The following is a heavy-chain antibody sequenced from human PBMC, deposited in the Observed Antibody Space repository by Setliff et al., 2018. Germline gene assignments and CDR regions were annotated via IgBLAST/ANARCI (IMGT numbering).Heavy chain of an antibody. V-gene: IGHV3-7*01. CDR1: RFSFSNYW. J-gene: IGHJ4*02. CDR3: ASTYSYGSGFGF. D-gene: IGHD3-10*01. CDR2: IKPDGSGG. Sequence: LRLSCAASRFSFSNYWMSWVRQAPGKGLEWVANIKPDGSGGYYVDSVRVRFTISRDNTKNSLYLQMNSLRAEDMAVYYCASTYSYGSGFGFWGQGTLVTVSS.